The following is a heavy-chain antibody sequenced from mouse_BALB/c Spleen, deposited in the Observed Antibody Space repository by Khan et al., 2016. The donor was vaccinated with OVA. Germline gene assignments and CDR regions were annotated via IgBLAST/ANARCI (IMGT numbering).Heavy chain of an antibody. CDR1: GDSITSGY. J-gene: IGHJ3*01. CDR2: IIYTGYT. CDR3: ARSTYRYAFVY. V-gene: IGHV3-8*02. D-gene: IGHD2-12*01. Sequence: VQLKESGPSLVKPSQTLSLTCSVTGDSITSGYWNWIRKFPGNKLEYMGYIIYTGYTYYNPSLKSRISITRHTSKHQYYLQLSSVTDEDTATYYCARSTYRYAFVYWGQGTLVTVSA.